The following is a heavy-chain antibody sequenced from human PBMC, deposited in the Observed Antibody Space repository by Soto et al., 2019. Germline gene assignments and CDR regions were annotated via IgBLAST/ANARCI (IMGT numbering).Heavy chain of an antibody. Sequence: EVQLVESGGRLIQPGKSLRLSCAASGFTFDDYAMHWVRQVPGKGLEWVSGISANGGSIRYGDSVKGRFTISRDNAKNSLFLQMNNMRAEDTALYYCAKSGEPGVVAATSFDSWGKGTLVTVS. CDR2: ISANGGSI. CDR1: GFTFDDYA. V-gene: IGHV3-9*01. J-gene: IGHJ5*01. CDR3: AKSGEPGVVAATSFDS. D-gene: IGHD2-15*01.